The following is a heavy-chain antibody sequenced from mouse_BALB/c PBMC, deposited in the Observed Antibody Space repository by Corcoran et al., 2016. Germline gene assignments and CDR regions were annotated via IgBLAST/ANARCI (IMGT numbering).Heavy chain of an antibody. CDR1: GFSLSTSGLG. CDR2: IYCDDDK. V-gene: IGHV8-12*01. J-gene: IGHJ3*01. Sequence: QVTLKESGPGILQPSQTLSLTCSFSGFSLSTSGLGVSWIRQPSGKGLEWLAHIYCDDDKRYNPSLKSRLTISKDTSRNQVFLKITRVDTADTAKYYGARYTDAWFAYWGQGTLVTVSA. CDR3: ARYTDAWFAY.